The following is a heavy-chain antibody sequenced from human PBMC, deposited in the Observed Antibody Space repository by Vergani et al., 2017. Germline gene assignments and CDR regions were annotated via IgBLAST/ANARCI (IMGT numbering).Heavy chain of an antibody. CDR1: GFTFSNSA. J-gene: IGHJ1*01. Sequence: VHLLESGGGQVEAGGSLRLSCVASGFTFSNSAMSWVRRTPGMGPEWVAFIGRDARSHDYANSVKGRFSVSRENSKNTVSMQMNRLRVEDTAIYHCAKDINPQYGGESGGSGGQGTRVIVSS. CDR2: IGRDARSH. CDR3: AKDINPQYGGESGGS. D-gene: IGHD2-21*01. V-gene: IGHV3-30*02.